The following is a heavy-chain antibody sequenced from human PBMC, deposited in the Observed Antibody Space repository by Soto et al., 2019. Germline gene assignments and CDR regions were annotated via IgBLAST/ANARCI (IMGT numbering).Heavy chain of an antibody. CDR2: ISTNNVNT. CDR1: GYTFISYG. D-gene: IGHD6-13*01. J-gene: IGHJ4*02. Sequence: QIQLVQSGTEVKKPGATVRVSCKASGYTFISYGISWVRPAPGQGLEWMGWISTNNVNTNYAQKFQGRVTMATDTSTSTAHMELRRLRPDDTAVYYCARAGYSTSWLGRLGTGAHGGEIDYWGQGTQVTVSS. V-gene: IGHV1-18*01. CDR3: ARAGYSTSWLGRLGTGAHGGEIDY.